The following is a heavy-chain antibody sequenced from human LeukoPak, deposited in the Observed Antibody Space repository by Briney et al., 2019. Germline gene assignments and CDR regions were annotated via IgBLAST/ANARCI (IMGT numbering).Heavy chain of an antibody. V-gene: IGHV1-46*01. Sequence: GASVKVSCKASGYTFTSYYMHWVRQAPGQGLEWMGIINPSGGSTSYAQKFQGRVTMTRDMSTSTVYMELSSPRSEDTAVYYCARDYGSSPDAFDIWGQGTMVTVSS. CDR3: ARDYGSSPDAFDI. CDR1: GYTFTSYY. J-gene: IGHJ3*02. CDR2: INPSGGST. D-gene: IGHD6-13*01.